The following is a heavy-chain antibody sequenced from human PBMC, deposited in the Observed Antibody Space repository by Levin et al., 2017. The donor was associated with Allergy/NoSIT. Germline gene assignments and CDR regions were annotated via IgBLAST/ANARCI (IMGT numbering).Heavy chain of an antibody. CDR3: AKDTGAVSGTFHH. V-gene: IGHV3-9*01. CDR2: ISWNSDTV. D-gene: IGHD6-19*01. Sequence: SLKISCAASGFTFDDYAMHWVRQAPGKGLEWVSGISWNSDTVDYADSVKGRFTISRDNAKNSLYLQMNSLRAEDTALYYCAKDTGAVSGTFHHWGQGTLVTVSS. J-gene: IGHJ4*02. CDR1: GFTFDDYA.